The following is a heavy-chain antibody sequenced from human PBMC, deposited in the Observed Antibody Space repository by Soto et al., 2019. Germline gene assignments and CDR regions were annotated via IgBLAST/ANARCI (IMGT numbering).Heavy chain of an antibody. CDR3: ASVTYYDFSSGYYSQYYYGMDV. V-gene: IGHV4-4*02. CDR1: GGSISSSNW. D-gene: IGHD3-3*01. Sequence: SETLSLTCAVSGGSISSSNWWSWVRQPPGKGLEWSGGIYHSGSTNYNPSLKSRVTISLDKSKNQFSLMLSSVAAADTPVDYCASVTYYDFSSGYYSQYYYGMDVWGQGTTVTVSS. CDR2: IYHSGST. J-gene: IGHJ6*02.